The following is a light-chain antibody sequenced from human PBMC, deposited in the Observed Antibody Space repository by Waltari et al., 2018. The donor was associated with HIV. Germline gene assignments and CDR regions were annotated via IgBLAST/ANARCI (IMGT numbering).Light chain of an antibody. Sequence: QSALTQPASVSGSPGQSITISCTGTSSDVGGYNYVSWYQQHPGKAPKLMLYEVSNRPSGCSNRFSGAKSGNTASLTISGLQAEDEADYYCSSYTSSSTPYVVFGGGTKLTVL. V-gene: IGLV2-14*01. CDR2: EVS. CDR1: SSDVGGYNY. CDR3: SSYTSSSTPYVV. J-gene: IGLJ2*01.